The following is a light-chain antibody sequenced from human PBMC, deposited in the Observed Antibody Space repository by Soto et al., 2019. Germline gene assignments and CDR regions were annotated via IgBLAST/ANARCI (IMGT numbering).Light chain of an antibody. J-gene: IGKJ1*01. V-gene: IGKV3-15*01. CDR1: QSVSRN. Sequence: EIVMTQSPATLSVSPGERATLSCRASQSVSRNLAWYQQKPGQAPRLLIYGASTRATGIPARFSGSGSGTEFTLTISSLQSEDFAVYYCQQYNNHWTFGQGTKVEIQ. CDR2: GAS. CDR3: QQYNNHWT.